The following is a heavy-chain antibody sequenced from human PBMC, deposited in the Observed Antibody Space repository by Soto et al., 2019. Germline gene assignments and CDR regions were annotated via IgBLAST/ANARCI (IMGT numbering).Heavy chain of an antibody. J-gene: IGHJ3*02. V-gene: IGHV4-34*09. CDR2: INYSGST. D-gene: IGHD5-12*01. CDR1: GGSFSGYY. Sequence: PSETLSLTCAVYGGSFSGYYWSWIRQPPGKGLEWIGEINYSGSTYYNPSLKSRVTISVDTSKNQFSLKLSSVTAADTAVYYCASYNYRSAFDIWGQGTMVTVSS. CDR3: ASYNYRSAFDI.